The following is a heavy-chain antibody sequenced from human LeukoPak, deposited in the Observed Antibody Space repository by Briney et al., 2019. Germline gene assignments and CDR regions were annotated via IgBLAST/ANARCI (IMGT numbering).Heavy chain of an antibody. CDR2: IIPIFGTA. CDR1: GGTFSSYA. V-gene: IGHV1-69*13. CDR3: ARVKGLVPRQYYFDY. J-gene: IGHJ4*02. D-gene: IGHD3/OR15-3a*01. Sequence: ASVKVSCKASGGTFSSYAISWVRQAPGQGLEWMGGIIPIFGTANYAQKFQGRVTITADESTSTAYMELSSLRSEDTAVYYCARVKGLVPRQYYFDYWGQGSLVTVSS.